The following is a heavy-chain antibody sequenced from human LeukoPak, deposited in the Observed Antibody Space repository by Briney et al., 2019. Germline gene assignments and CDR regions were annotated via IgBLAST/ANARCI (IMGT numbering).Heavy chain of an antibody. CDR1: GDSVSSNSVT. CDR2: TYYRSKWYN. V-gene: IGHV6-1*01. CDR3: ARFSTGIGYY. D-gene: IGHD1-26*01. Sequence: SQTLSLTCAISGDSVSSNSVTWNWIRQPPSRGLEWLGRTYYRSKWYNDYAVPVRSRITINPDTSKNQFSLQLNSVSPEDTAVYYCARFSTGIGYYWGQGILVTVSS. J-gene: IGHJ4*02.